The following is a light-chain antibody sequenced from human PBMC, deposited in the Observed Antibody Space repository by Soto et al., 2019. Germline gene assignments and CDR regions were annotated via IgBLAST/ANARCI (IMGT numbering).Light chain of an antibody. V-gene: IGKV1-5*01. J-gene: IGKJ4*01. CDR3: QQYSTNPLT. CDR2: DAS. Sequence: DTQLTQSPSTLSAPIGDRVTITCRASQSITTFLAWYQQKPGKAPQILIYDASKLEPGVPSRLSGGGSGTEFTLTISSLQPDDFATYYCQQYSTNPLTFGGGTKLYIK. CDR1: QSITTF.